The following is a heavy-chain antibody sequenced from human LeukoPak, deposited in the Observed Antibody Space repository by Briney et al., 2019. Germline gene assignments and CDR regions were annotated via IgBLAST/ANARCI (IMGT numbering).Heavy chain of an antibody. CDR1: GFTFGDYA. Sequence: PGGSLRLSCTASGFTFGDYAMSWFRQAPGKGLEWVGFIRSEAYGGTTEYAASVRVRWTISRDDSKSIASLQMDSLKTEDTAVYYCTSPLSTYGSGSYGAFDIWGEGTMVTVSS. V-gene: IGHV3-49*03. J-gene: IGHJ3*02. CDR3: TSPLSTYGSGSYGAFDI. D-gene: IGHD3-10*01. CDR2: IRSEAYGGTT.